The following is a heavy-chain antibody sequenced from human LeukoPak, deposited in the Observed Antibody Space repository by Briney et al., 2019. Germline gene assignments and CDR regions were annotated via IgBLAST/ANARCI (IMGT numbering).Heavy chain of an antibody. J-gene: IGHJ4*02. V-gene: IGHV1-24*01. CDR2: FDPEDGET. Sequence: ASVKVSCKVSGYTLTELSMHWVRQAPGKGLEWMGGFDPEDGETIYAQKFQGRVTMTEDTSTDTAYMELSSLRSEDTAVYYCATDTRLYCSSTSCYFTDYWGQGTLVTVSS. D-gene: IGHD2-2*01. CDR3: ATDTRLYCSSTSCYFTDY. CDR1: GYTLTELS.